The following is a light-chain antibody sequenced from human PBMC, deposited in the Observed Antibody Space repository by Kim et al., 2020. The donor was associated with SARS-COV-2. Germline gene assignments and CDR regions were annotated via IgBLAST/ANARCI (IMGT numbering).Light chain of an antibody. CDR1: SLRIYY. Sequence: SSELTQDPAVSVALGQMVTITCQGDSLRIYYASWYQQKPGQAPVLVIYGKNNRPSGIPDRFSGSSSGNTASLTITGAQAEDEADYYCNSRDSSGNRWLFG. CDR3: NSRDSSGNRWL. V-gene: IGLV3-19*01. CDR2: GKN. J-gene: IGLJ3*02.